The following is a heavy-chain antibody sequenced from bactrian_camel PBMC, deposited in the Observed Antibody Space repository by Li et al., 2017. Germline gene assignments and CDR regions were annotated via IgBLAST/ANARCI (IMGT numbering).Heavy chain of an antibody. CDR1: GFIFSSYA. CDR2: IDTIGGT. Sequence: VQLVESGGGSVQPGGSLRLSCAASGFIFSSYAMSWVRQAPGKGLEWVSRIDTIGGTYYVDSVKGRFTVSRDNAKNTLYLQMNSLIPEDTAMYYCATGAFSYWGQGTQVTVS. CDR3: ATGAFSY. D-gene: IGHD4*01. J-gene: IGHJ6*01. V-gene: IGHV3S31*01.